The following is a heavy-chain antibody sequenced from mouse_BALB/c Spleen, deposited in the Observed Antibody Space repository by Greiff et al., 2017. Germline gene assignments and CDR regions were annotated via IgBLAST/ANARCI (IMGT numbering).Heavy chain of an antibody. D-gene: IGHD2-1*01. V-gene: IGHV5-9-4*01. J-gene: IGHJ4*01. Sequence: EVQGVESGGGLVKPGGSLKLSCAASGFTFSSYAMSWVRQSPEKRLEWVAEISSGGSYTYYPDTVTGRFTISRDNAKNTLYLEMSSLRSEDTAMYYCAKDGNYGELYYAMDYWGQGTSVTVSS. CDR2: ISSGGSYT. CDR1: GFTFSSYA. CDR3: AKDGNYGELYYAMDY.